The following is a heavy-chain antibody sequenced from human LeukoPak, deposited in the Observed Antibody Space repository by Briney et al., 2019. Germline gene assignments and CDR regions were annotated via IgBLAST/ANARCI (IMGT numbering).Heavy chain of an antibody. V-gene: IGHV3-53*01. D-gene: IGHD2-21*01. J-gene: IGHJ5*02. CDR2: ILTDGTT. Sequence: GGSLRLSCAASGFIVSTMFLSAPRQAPGKGLEWVSMILTDGTTDYADSVKGRFTISRDDSKNMLYLQMNRLRVEDTAAYYCGRDRGSGGPDGDNWFDPWGQGTLVTVSS. CDR1: GFIVSTMF. CDR3: GRDRGSGGPDGDNWFDP.